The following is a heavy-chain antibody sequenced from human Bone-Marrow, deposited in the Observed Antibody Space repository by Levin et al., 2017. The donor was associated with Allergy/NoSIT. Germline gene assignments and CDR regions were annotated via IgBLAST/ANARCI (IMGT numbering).Heavy chain of an antibody. D-gene: IGHD4-23*01. V-gene: IGHV3-33*01. CDR2: IWYDGSNK. CDR1: GFTFSSYG. J-gene: IGHJ4*02. Sequence: LSLTCAASGFTFSSYGMHWVRQAPGKGLEWVAVIWYDGSNKYYADSVKGRFTISRDNSKNTLYLQMNSLRAEDTAVYYCARDRRADYGGRFDYWGQGTLVTVSS. CDR3: ARDRRADYGGRFDY.